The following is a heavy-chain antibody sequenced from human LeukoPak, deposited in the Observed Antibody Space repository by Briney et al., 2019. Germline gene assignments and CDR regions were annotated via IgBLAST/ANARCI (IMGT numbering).Heavy chain of an antibody. CDR2: INSDGSST. J-gene: IGHJ4*02. D-gene: IGHD3-3*01. CDR1: GFTFSSYW. V-gene: IGHV3-74*01. CDR3: AKDTRYDFWSGYPRR. Sequence: GGSLRLSCAASGFTFSSYWMHWVRQAPGKGLVWVSRINSDGSSTSYADSVKGRFTISRDNSKNTLYLQMNSLRAEDTAVYYCAKDTRYDFWSGYPRRWGQGTLVTVSS.